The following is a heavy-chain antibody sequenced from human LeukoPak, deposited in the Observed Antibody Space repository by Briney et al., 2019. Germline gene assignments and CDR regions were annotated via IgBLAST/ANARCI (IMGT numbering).Heavy chain of an antibody. V-gene: IGHV4-39*07. D-gene: IGHD3-3*01. CDR3: ARVLYLVQYWFDP. Sequence: ASETLSLTCTVSGGSISSSSYYWGWIRQPPGKGLEWIGSIYYSGSTYYNPSLKSRVTISVDTSKNQFSLKLSSVTAADTAVYYCARVLYLVQYWFDPWGQGTLVTVSS. CDR2: IYYSGST. CDR1: GGSISSSSYY. J-gene: IGHJ5*02.